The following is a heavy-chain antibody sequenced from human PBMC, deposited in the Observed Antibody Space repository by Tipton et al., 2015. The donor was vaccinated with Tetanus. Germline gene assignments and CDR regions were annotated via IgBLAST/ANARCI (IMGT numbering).Heavy chain of an antibody. D-gene: IGHD4-17*01. CDR2: IGDTEFVT. CDR1: GFTFSTYP. J-gene: IGHJ4*02. V-gene: IGHV3-23*01. Sequence: SLRLSCEASGFTFSTYPLHWVRQAPGKGLEWVAAIGDTEFVTYYADSLKGRFTISRDNSKNTLYLQMNSLRAEDTAVYYCARDAGGPYGDYATFDYWGQGTLVTVSS. CDR3: ARDAGGPYGDYATFDY.